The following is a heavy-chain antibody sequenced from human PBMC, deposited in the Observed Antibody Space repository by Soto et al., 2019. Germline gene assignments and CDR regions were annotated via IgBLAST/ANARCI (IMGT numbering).Heavy chain of an antibody. D-gene: IGHD2-21*01. CDR1: GFTVTSNY. Sequence: EVQLVESGGGLVRPGGSLRLSCAASGFTVTSNYMTWVRQAPGKGLEWVSVIYSGGSTYYADSVKGRFTISRDNSKNTLYLQMNSLRAENTAVYYCARDHVAPEAFDIWGQGTLVTVSS. V-gene: IGHV3-66*01. J-gene: IGHJ3*02. CDR2: IYSGGST. CDR3: ARDHVAPEAFDI.